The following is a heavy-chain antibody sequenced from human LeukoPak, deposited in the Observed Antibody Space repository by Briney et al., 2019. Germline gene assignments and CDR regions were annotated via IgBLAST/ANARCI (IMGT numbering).Heavy chain of an antibody. CDR3: ARDRESSGVAAAYN. V-gene: IGHV1-18*01. CDR1: GYTFTSFG. J-gene: IGHJ4*02. CDR2: ISAYNGYT. Sequence: GASVKVSCKASGYTFTSFGINWVRQAPGQGLEWIGWISAYNGYTNYAQELQGRVTVTTDTSTSTAYMELGSLRSDDTAVYYCARDRESSGVAAAYNWGQGALVTVSS. D-gene: IGHD6-13*01.